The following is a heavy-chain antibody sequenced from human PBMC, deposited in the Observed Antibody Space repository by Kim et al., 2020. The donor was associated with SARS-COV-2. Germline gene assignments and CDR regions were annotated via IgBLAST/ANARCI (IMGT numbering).Heavy chain of an antibody. CDR1: GGSISSSSYY. J-gene: IGHJ4*01. D-gene: IGHD3-10*01. V-gene: IGHV4-39*02. CDR3: ARDGGWFGEFLYPYYF. CDR2: IYYSGST. Sequence: SETLSLTCTVSGGSISSSSYYWGWIRQPPGKGLEWIGSIYYSGSTYYNPSLKSRVTISVDTSKNQFSLKLSSVTAADTAVYYCARDGGWFGEFLYPYYF.